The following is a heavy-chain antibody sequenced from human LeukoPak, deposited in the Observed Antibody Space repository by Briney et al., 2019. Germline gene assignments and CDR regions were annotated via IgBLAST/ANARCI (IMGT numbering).Heavy chain of an antibody. Sequence: SETLSLTCAVYGGSLSGFYWSWIRQSPGKGLEWIGEINQSGSTNHNPSLKSRVTISVDTSKNQFSLKLSSVTAADTAVYYCARHKDYYYSYMDVWGKGTTVTISS. V-gene: IGHV4-34*01. CDR2: INQSGST. J-gene: IGHJ6*03. CDR3: ARHKDYYYSYMDV. CDR1: GGSLSGFY.